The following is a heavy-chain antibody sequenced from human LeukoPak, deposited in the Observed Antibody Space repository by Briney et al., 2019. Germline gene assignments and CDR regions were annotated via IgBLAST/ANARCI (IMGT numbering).Heavy chain of an antibody. V-gene: IGHV3-7*01. J-gene: IGHJ4*02. Sequence: GGSLRLSCAASGFTFSSYWMSWVRQAPGKGLEWVANIKQDGSEKYYVDSVKGRFTISRDNAKNSLYLQMNSLRAEDTAVYYCARERDTVSDENFDYWGRGTLVTVSS. CDR1: GFTFSSYW. CDR3: ARERDTVSDENFDY. CDR2: IKQDGSEK. D-gene: IGHD4-17*01.